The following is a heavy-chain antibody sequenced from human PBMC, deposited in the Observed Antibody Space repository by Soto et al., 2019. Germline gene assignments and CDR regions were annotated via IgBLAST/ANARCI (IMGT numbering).Heavy chain of an antibody. J-gene: IGHJ4*02. D-gene: IGHD1-26*01. Sequence: ASVKVSCKASGYTFTSYGISWVRQAPGQGLEWMGWISAYNGNTNYAQKLQGRVTMTTDTSTSTAYMELRSLRSDDTAVYYCARDAPYGPEHSGSYSGVYYFDYWGQGTLVTVSS. V-gene: IGHV1-18*01. CDR2: ISAYNGNT. CDR3: ARDAPYGPEHSGSYSGVYYFDY. CDR1: GYTFTSYG.